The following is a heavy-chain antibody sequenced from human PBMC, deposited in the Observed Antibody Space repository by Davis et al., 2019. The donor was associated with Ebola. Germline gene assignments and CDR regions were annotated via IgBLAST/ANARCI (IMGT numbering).Heavy chain of an antibody. V-gene: IGHV3-21*01. CDR2: ISSSSSYI. CDR1: GFTFSSYA. CDR3: ARDFYYYGSGSYYTTFDP. Sequence: GESLKISCAASGFTFSSYAMSWVRQAPGKGLEWVSSISSSSSYIYYADSVKGRFTISRDNAKNSLYLQMNSLRAEDTAVYYCARDFYYYGSGSYYTTFDPWGQGTLVTVSS. J-gene: IGHJ5*02. D-gene: IGHD3-10*01.